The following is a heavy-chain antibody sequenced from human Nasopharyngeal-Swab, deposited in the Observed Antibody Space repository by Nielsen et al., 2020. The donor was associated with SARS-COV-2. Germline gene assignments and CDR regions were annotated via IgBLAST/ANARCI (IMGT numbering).Heavy chain of an antibody. CDR3: ARDGYGSRTDYYYYGMDV. Sequence: GESLKISCAASGFTFSSYWMSWVRQAPGKGLEWVANIKQDGSEKYYVDSVKGRFTISRDNAKNSLYLQMNSLRAEDTAVYYCARDGYGSRTDYYYYGMDVWGQGTTVTVSS. D-gene: IGHD3-10*01. V-gene: IGHV3-7*01. CDR1: GFTFSSYW. J-gene: IGHJ6*02. CDR2: IKQDGSEK.